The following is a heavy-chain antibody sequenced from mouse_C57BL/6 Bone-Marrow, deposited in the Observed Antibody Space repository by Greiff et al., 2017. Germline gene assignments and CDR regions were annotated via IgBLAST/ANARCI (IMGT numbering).Heavy chain of an antibody. J-gene: IGHJ4*01. D-gene: IGHD1-1*01. V-gene: IGHV1-81*01. Sequence: VQLQQSGAELARPGASVKLSCKASGYTFTSYGISWVKQRTGQGLEWIGEIYPRSGNTYYNEKFKGKATLTADKSSSTAYMKLRSLTSEDSAVYVCARGEGSYYYGSKGMDYWGQGTSVTVSS. CDR1: GYTFTSYG. CDR3: ARGEGSYYYGSKGMDY. CDR2: IYPRSGNT.